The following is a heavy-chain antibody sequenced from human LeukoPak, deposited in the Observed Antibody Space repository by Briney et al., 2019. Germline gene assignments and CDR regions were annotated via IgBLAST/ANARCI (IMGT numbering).Heavy chain of an antibody. CDR2: ISAYNGNT. J-gene: IGHJ6*03. D-gene: IGHD6-13*01. V-gene: IGHV1-18*01. Sequence: GASVKVSCKASGYTFTSYGISWVRQAPGQGLEWMGWISAYNGNTNYAQKLQGRVTMTTDTSTSTAYMELRSLRSDDTAVYYCARGAAAGTYYYYYMDVWGKGTTVTVSS. CDR3: ARGAAAGTYYYYYMDV. CDR1: GYTFTSYG.